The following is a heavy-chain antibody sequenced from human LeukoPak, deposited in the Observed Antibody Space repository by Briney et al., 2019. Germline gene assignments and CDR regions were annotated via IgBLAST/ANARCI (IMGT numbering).Heavy chain of an antibody. CDR3: ARANSGSYLLMYY. D-gene: IGHD1-26*01. J-gene: IGHJ4*02. CDR1: GYTFTGYY. V-gene: IGHV1-2*02. Sequence: ASVKVSCKASGYTFTGYYMHWVRQAPGQGLEWMGWINPNSGGTNYAQKFQGRVTMTRDTSISTAYMELSRLRSDDTAVYYCARANSGSYLLMYYWGQGTLVTVSS. CDR2: INPNSGGT.